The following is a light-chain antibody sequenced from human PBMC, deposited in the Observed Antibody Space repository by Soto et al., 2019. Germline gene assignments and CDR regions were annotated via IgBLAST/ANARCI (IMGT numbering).Light chain of an antibody. CDR2: LGS. Sequence: DIVMTQSPLSLPVTPGEPASISCRSSQSLLHSNGYNYLDWYLQKPGQSPQLLIYLGSNRASGVPDRFSGSGSGTDFTLKISGVESEDFGVYYCMQALQTSWTFGQGTKVEIK. J-gene: IGKJ1*01. CDR1: QSLLHSNGYNY. CDR3: MQALQTSWT. V-gene: IGKV2-28*01.